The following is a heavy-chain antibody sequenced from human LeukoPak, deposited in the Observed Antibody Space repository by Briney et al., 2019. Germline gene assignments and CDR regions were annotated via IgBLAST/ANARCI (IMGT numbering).Heavy chain of an antibody. CDR1: GYTFTSYD. D-gene: IGHD3-22*01. J-gene: IGHJ3*02. CDR2: MNPNSGNT. CDR3: ARADSKRGRAFDI. V-gene: IGHV1-8*03. Sequence: GASVKVSCKASGYTFTSYDINWVRQATGQGLEWMGWMNPNSGNTGYAQKFQGRVTITRNTSISTAYMELSSLTSEDTAMYYCARADSKRGRAFDIWGQGTMVTVSS.